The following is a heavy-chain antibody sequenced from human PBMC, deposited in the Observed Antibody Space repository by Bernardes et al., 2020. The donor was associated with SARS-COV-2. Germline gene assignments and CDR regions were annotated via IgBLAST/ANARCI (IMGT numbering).Heavy chain of an antibody. CDR3: ARNAPYSSSELAV. Sequence: LFLISSLPGGPISRYYFSWLRQPAVTGLESIGRIYTSVSTNYNPPLKSPVTMSVDTSKNQFSLKLSSVTAADTAVYYCARNAPYSSSELAVWGQGTTVTVSS. J-gene: IGHJ6*02. V-gene: IGHV4-4*07. CDR2: IYTSVST. D-gene: IGHD4-4*01. CDR1: GGPISRYY.